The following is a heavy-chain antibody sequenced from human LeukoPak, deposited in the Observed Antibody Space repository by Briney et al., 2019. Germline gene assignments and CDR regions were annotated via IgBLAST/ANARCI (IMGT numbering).Heavy chain of an antibody. J-gene: IGHJ4*02. D-gene: IGHD1-1*01. V-gene: IGHV4-59*08. Sequence: SETLSLTCTVSGGSLSGFFWSWIRQPPGKGLEWIGYVYNSGSTDYNPSLKSRVTISEDTSNNQFSLKLKFVTAADTAVYYCARASPNWNPPDYWGQGRLVTVSS. CDR2: VYNSGST. CDR3: ARASPNWNPPDY. CDR1: GGSLSGFF.